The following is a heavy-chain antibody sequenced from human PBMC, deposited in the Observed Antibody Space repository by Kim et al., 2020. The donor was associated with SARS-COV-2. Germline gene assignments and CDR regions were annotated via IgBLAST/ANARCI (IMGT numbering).Heavy chain of an antibody. D-gene: IGHD3-3*01. CDR2: IYYSGST. Sequence: SETLSLTCTVSGGSISSSSYYWGWIRQPPGKGLEWIGSIYYSGSTYYNPSLKSRVTISVDTSKNQFSLKLSSVTAADTAVYYCARKGPYYDFWSGYYDRDYFDYWGQGTLVTVSS. V-gene: IGHV4-39*01. CDR3: ARKGPYYDFWSGYYDRDYFDY. CDR1: GGSISSSSYY. J-gene: IGHJ4*02.